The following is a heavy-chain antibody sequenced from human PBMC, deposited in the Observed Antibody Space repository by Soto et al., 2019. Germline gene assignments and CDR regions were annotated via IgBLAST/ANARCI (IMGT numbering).Heavy chain of an antibody. CDR3: ARDGGRLYRGDHYFDY. V-gene: IGHV3-21*01. CDR1: GFIFSSYS. Sequence: GGSLRLSCAASGFIFSSYSMSWVRQAPGKGLEWVSLITSSNSYIYYGDSVKGRFTISRDNAKKSLYLQMNSLRAEDTAVYYCARDGGRLYRGDHYFDYWGLGTLVTVSS. CDR2: ITSSNSYI. J-gene: IGHJ4*02. D-gene: IGHD3-10*01.